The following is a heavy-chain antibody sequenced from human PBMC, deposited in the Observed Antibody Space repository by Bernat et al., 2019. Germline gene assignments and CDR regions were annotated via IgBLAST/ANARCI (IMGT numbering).Heavy chain of an antibody. CDR1: GGSISSYY. Sequence: QVQLQESGPGLVKPSETLSLTCTVSGGSISSYYWSWIRQPPGKGLEWIGYIYYSGSTNYNPSLKSRVTISVDTSKNRFSLKLSSVTAADTAVYYCARAPGIYSSGWYYFDYWGQGTLVTVSS. CDR2: IYYSGST. CDR3: ARAPGIYSSGWYYFDY. D-gene: IGHD6-19*01. V-gene: IGHV4-59*01. J-gene: IGHJ4*02.